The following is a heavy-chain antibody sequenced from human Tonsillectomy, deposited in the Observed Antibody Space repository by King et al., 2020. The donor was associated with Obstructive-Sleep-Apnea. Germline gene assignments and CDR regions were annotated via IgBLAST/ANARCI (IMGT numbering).Heavy chain of an antibody. CDR3: ARLVDDYGDYVNWFFDL. D-gene: IGHD4-17*01. CDR1: GFPFRPSR. V-gene: IGHV3-48*02. Sequence: VPLVASGGVLVPPGGSLRLSCVASGFPFRPSRLNWVRPVPGTGLAWVAPIPRDRRTRFYAASVKGRFTLSRDNAKHSLYLQMSSLRDEDPAVYYCARLVDDYGDYVNWFFDLWGRGTLVTGSA. CDR2: IPRDRRTR. J-gene: IGHJ2*01.